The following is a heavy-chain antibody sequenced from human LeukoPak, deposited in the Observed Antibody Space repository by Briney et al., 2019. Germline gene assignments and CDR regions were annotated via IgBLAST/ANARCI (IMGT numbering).Heavy chain of an antibody. V-gene: IGHV4-34*01. D-gene: IGHD3-16*02. J-gene: IGHJ4*02. CDR3: ARAPHYDYVWGSYRYFDY. CDR1: GGSFSGYY. Sequence: PSETLSLTCAVYGGSFSGYYWSWIRQPPGKGLEWIGEINHSGSANYNPSLKSRVTISVDTSKNQFSLKLSSVTAADTAVYYCARAPHYDYVWGSYRYFDYWGQGTLVTVSS. CDR2: INHSGSA.